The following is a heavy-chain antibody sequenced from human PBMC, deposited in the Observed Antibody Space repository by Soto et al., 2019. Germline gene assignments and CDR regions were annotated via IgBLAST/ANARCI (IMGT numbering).Heavy chain of an antibody. CDR2: IDYSGRT. CDR3: ARQRTTVVTQAYFEH. Sequence: PSETLSLTCIVSGGSISSSSYYWGWIRQPPGKGLEWIGSIDYSGRTYYNPSFKSRVTISIDTSKYQFFLKLISVTATETAVYYCARQRTTVVTQAYFEHWGQGALVTVSS. CDR1: GGSISSSSYY. J-gene: IGHJ4*02. D-gene: IGHD2-21*02. V-gene: IGHV4-39*01.